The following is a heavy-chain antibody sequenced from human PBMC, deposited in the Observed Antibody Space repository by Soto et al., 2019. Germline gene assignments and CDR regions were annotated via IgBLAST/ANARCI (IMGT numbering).Heavy chain of an antibody. CDR3: ARVSGIYYYGMDV. CDR2: IYHSGST. CDR1: GGSISSYY. D-gene: IGHD3-10*01. V-gene: IGHV4-59*12. J-gene: IGHJ6*02. Sequence: PETLSLACPVTGGSISSYYWSWIRQPPWKGLEWIGYIYHSGSTNYNPSLKSRVTISVDTSKNQFSLKLSSVTAAETAVYYCARVSGIYYYGMDVWGQGTTVT.